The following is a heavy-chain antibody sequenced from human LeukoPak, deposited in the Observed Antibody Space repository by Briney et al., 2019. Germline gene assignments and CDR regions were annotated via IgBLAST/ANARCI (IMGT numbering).Heavy chain of an antibody. CDR3: AKEGTSGLPFDY. J-gene: IGHJ4*02. D-gene: IGHD2-8*01. CDR2: ISGYDGST. CDR1: GFTFSSYA. V-gene: IGHV3-23*01. Sequence: PGGSLRLSCAASGFTFSSYAMSWVRQAPGKGLEWVSVISGYDGSTYYADSVKGRFTISRDNSKNTLYLQMNTLRAEDTAVYYCAKEGTSGLPFDYWGQGTLVTVSS.